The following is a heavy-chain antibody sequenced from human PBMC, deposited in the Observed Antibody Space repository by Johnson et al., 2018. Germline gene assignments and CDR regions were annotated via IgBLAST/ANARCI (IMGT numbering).Heavy chain of an antibody. V-gene: IGHV3-23*01. CDR2: ISGSGSST. Sequence: EVQLLESGGGLVQPGGSLRLSCTTSGFTFSTYAMSWVRQAPGKGLEWVSEISGSGSSTYYADSVKGRFTISRDNSKNTRYLQMNSLRVEDTAVYYCAKDYCSNWGFMDVWGKGTTVTVSS. J-gene: IGHJ6*03. D-gene: IGHD6-13*01. CDR3: AKDYCSNWGFMDV. CDR1: GFTFSTYA.